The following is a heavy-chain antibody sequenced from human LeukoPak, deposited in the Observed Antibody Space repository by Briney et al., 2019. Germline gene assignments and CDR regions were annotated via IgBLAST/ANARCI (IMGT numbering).Heavy chain of an antibody. CDR3: ARDSGYYGSGSSYFDY. D-gene: IGHD3-10*01. CDR1: GGSISSSSYY. V-gene: IGHV4-39*07. CDR2: IYYGGST. Sequence: SSETLSLTCTVSGGSISSSSYYWGWIRQPPGKGLEWIGSIYYGGSTYYNPSLKSRVTISVDTSKNQFSLKLSSVTAADTAVYYCARDSGYYGSGSSYFDYWGQGTLVTVSS. J-gene: IGHJ4*02.